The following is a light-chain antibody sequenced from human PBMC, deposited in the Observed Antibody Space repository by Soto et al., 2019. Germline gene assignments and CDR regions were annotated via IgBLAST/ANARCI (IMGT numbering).Light chain of an antibody. CDR1: QSVSSN. CDR2: SVS. J-gene: IGKJ1*01. CDR3: QQYNNWPPAWT. Sequence: EIVITQSPATLSVSPGERATLSCRASQSVSSNVAWYQQKPGQAPRLLIYSVSTRATGIPARFSGSGSGTEFTLTISSLQSEDFAVYYCQQYNNWPPAWTFGQGTKVDI. V-gene: IGKV3-15*01.